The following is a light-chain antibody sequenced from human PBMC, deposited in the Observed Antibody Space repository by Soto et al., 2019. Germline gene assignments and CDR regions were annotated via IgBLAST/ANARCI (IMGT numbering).Light chain of an antibody. CDR1: SSDVGGYNY. Sequence: QSALTQPASVSGSPGQSITIPCTGTSSDVGGYNYVSWYQQHPGKAPKLMIYDVSNRPSGVSNCFSGSKSGNTASLTISGLQAEDEADYYCSSYTSSSAVVFGGGTKLTVL. J-gene: IGLJ2*01. CDR3: SSYTSSSAVV. V-gene: IGLV2-14*01. CDR2: DVS.